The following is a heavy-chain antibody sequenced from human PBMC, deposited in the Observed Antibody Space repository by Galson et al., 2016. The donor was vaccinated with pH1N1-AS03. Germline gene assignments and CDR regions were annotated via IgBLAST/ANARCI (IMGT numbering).Heavy chain of an antibody. V-gene: IGHV1-18*01. CDR3: AREGFRRRLLLPGAFDI. D-gene: IGHD3-22*01. J-gene: IGHJ3*02. Sequence: SVKVSCKVSGYTFTAYGVSWVRQAPGQGLQWMGWISTHNGDTNYAQNFHGRVTLTTDTSTSTVYLELRSLQSDDTAVYYCAREGFRRRLLLPGAFDIWGQGTMVIVSS. CDR2: ISTHNGDT. CDR1: GYTFTAYG.